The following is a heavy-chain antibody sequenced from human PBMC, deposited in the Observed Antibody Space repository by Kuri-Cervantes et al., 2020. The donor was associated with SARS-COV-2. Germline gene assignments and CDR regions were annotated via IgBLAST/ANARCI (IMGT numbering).Heavy chain of an antibody. CDR3: ARATVVVPFDY. CDR1: GGSFSGYY. CDR2: IYHSGTT. D-gene: IGHD4-23*01. V-gene: IGHV4-34*01. Sequence: ESLKISCAVYGGSFSGYYWSWIRQPPGKGLEWIGDIYHSGTTNYNPSLKSRVTVSVDTSKNQFSLNLSSVTAADTAVYYCARATVVVPFDYWGRGPL. J-gene: IGHJ4*02.